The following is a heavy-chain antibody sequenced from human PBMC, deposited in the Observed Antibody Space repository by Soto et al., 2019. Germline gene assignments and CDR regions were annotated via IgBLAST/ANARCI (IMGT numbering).Heavy chain of an antibody. J-gene: IGHJ4*02. CDR1: GGSISSSSYY. CDR3: ARLALYDSSVGG. V-gene: IGHV4-39*01. D-gene: IGHD3-16*01. CDR2: IYSSGNT. Sequence: QLQLQESGPGLVKPSETLSLTCTVSGGSISSSSYYWGWIRQPPGKGPEWIASIYSSGNTYYNPSRQPRVPLSVDTSKNQFSLRLSSVTAADTAVYYCARLALYDSSVGGWGQGTLVTVSS.